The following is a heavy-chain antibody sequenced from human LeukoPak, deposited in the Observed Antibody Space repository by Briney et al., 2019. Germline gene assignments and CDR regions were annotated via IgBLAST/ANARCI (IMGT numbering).Heavy chain of an antibody. CDR3: ARAFSQYSPGWFDP. CDR2: IYTSGST. CDR1: GGSISSGSYY. J-gene: IGHJ5*02. V-gene: IGHV4-61*02. Sequence: SQTLSLTCTVSGGSISSGSYYWSWIRQPAGKGLEWIVRIYTSGSTNYNPSLKSRVTISVYTSKNQFSLKLSSVTAADTAVYYCARAFSQYSPGWFDPWGQGTLVTVSS. D-gene: IGHD5-12*01.